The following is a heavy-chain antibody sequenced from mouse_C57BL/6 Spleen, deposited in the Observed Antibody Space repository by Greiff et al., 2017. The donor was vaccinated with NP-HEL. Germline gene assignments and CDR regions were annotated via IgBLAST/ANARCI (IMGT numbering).Heavy chain of an antibody. CDR3: ARGSNYVAWFAY. Sequence: VKLQQPGAELVRPGTSVKLSCKASGYTFTSYWMHWVKQRPGQGLEWIGVIDPSDSYTNYNQKFKGKATLTVDTSSSTAYMQLSSLTSEDSAVYYCARGSNYVAWFAYWGQGTLVTVSA. CDR2: IDPSDSYT. V-gene: IGHV1-59*01. J-gene: IGHJ3*01. D-gene: IGHD2-5*01. CDR1: GYTFTSYW.